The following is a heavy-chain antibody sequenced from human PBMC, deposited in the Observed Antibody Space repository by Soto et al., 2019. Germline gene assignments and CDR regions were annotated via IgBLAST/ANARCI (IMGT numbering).Heavy chain of an antibody. CDR3: GRLAPRTSFIDS. V-gene: IGHV5-51*01. CDR2: IFPIDSYT. J-gene: IGHJ4*02. Sequence: GESLKISCKVSGYSFSTYWIGWVRQMPGKGLEWMGIIFPIDSYTRYRPSFQDQVTMSVDKSSSTAYLQWSSLKASDSAMYYCGRLAPRTSFIDSWGQGTLVTVSS. CDR1: GYSFSTYW.